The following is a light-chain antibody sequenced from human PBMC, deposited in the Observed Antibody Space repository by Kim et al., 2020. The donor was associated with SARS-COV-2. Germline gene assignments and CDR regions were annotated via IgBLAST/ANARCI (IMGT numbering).Light chain of an antibody. Sequence: DIQLTQSPSSLSASIGDRVSITCRASQAITKYLAWYQQKPGKPPKLLISAASTLQSGVPSRFSGSGSGTHFTLTISSLQPEDVATYYCQKYNGAPWTFGQGTKVDI. CDR2: AAS. CDR1: QAITKY. J-gene: IGKJ1*01. V-gene: IGKV1-27*01. CDR3: QKYNGAPWT.